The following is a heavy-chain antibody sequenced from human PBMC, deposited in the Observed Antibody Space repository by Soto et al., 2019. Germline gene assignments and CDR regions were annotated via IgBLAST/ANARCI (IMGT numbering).Heavy chain of an antibody. D-gene: IGHD4-4*01. Sequence: PSETLSLTCTVSGGSISTYYCSWIRQPAGKGLEWIGRIDTSGNTNYNPSLKSRVTMSVDTSKKQFALKLTSVTAADTAVYYCARYSSNCLQTEGMDVWGQGTTVTVSS. CDR2: IDTSGNT. V-gene: IGHV4-4*07. CDR1: GGSISTYY. J-gene: IGHJ6*02. CDR3: ARYSSNCLQTEGMDV.